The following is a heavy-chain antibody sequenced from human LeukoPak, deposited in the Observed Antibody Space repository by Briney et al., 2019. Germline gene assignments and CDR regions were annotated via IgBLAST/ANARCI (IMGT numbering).Heavy chain of an antibody. V-gene: IGHV3-11*04. CDR1: GFTFSDYY. CDR3: ARVRYYDFWSGYSADYYMDV. CDR2: ISSSGSTI. Sequence: GGSLRLSCAASGFTFSDYYMSWIRQAPGKGLEWVSYISSSGSTIYYADSVKGRFTISRDNAKNSLYLQMNSLRGEDTAVYYCARVRYYDFWSGYSADYYMDVWGKGTTVAVSS. J-gene: IGHJ6*03. D-gene: IGHD3-3*01.